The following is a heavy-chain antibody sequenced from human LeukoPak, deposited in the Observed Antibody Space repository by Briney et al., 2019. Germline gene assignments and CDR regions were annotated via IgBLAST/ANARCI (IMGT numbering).Heavy chain of an antibody. CDR2: IYYSGST. D-gene: IGHD3-3*01. CDR1: GGSISSYY. J-gene: IGHJ6*03. Sequence: SETLSLTCTVSGGSISSYYWSWIRQPPGKGLEWIGYIYYSGSTNYNPSLKSRVTISVDTSKNQFSLKLSSVTAADTAVYYCARTMKGDFWSGYSYYYYYYMDVWGKGTTVTVSS. CDR3: ARTMKGDFWSGYSYYYYYYMDV. V-gene: IGHV4-59*13.